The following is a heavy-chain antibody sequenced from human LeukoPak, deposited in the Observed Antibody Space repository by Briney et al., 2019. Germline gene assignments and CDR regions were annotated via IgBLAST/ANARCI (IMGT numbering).Heavy chain of an antibody. CDR1: GITLSSYW. V-gene: IGHV3-7*04. CDR2: IRGDGVEK. CDR3: ARITNSGSYWVFDY. Sequence: GGSLRLSCVASGITLSSYWLSWVRQAPGKGPEWVANIRGDGVEKYYVASVQGRFTISRDNAENSLSLQMNSLRAEDTAVYYCARITNSGSYWVFDYWGQGTLVTVSS. J-gene: IGHJ4*02. D-gene: IGHD3-22*01.